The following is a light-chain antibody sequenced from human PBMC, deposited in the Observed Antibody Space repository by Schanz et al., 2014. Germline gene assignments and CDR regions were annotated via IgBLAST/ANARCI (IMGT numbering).Light chain of an antibody. CDR3: AAWDDSLNGHVV. Sequence: QSALTQPRSVSGSPGQSVNISCTGTSSDVGGYNYVSWYQQHPGKAPKLMIYDVSKRPSGVPDRFSGSKSGTSASLAISGLQSEDEAHYYCAAWDDSLNGHVVFGGGTKLTVL. CDR1: SSDVGGYNY. J-gene: IGLJ2*01. CDR2: DVS. V-gene: IGLV2-11*01.